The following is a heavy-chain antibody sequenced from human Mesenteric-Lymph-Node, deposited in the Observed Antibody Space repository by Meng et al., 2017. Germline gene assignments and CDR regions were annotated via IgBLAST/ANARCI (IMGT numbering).Heavy chain of an antibody. V-gene: IGHV3-23*01. D-gene: IGHD5/OR15-5a*01. Sequence: GESLKISCGASGFIFSSNAMSWVRQAPGKGLEWVSSISGSGGSTYYADTVKGRFTISRDNSKSTMYLQMNSLRAEDTAVYYCARGTRGASWSRSVYVEQSTGYWGQGTLVTVSS. J-gene: IGHJ4*02. CDR2: ISGSGGST. CDR1: GFIFSSNA. CDR3: ARGTRGASWSRSVYVEQSTGY.